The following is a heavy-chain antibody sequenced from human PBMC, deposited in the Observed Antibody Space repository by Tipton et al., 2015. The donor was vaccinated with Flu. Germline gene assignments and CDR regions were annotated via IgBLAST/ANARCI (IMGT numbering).Heavy chain of an antibody. J-gene: IGHJ6*02. CDR2: IYTSGST. CDR1: GDSISRAGYY. V-gene: IGHV4-61*02. CDR3: ARDSGWAVTTPRDHYGMDV. Sequence: TLSLTCTVSGDSISRAGYYWSWIRQPAGKGLEWIGRIYTSGSTNYNPSLKSRVTISLDTSRNQFSLKLSSVTAADTAVYYCARDSGWAVTTPRDHYGMDVWGQGTTVTVPS. D-gene: IGHD4-17*01.